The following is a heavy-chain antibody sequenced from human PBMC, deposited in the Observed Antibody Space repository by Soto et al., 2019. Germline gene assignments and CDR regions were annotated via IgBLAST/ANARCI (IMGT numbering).Heavy chain of an antibody. CDR1: GGSFSGYY. J-gene: IGHJ2*01. D-gene: IGHD2-15*01. CDR3: PRHCRGGSCPNWYFDL. V-gene: IGHV4-34*01. Sequence: QVQLQQWGAGLLKPSETLSLTCAVYGGSFSGYYWSWIRQPPGKGLEWIGEINHSGSTNYNPSLKSRVTISVDTSKNQFSLKPSSLTAADTAVYYCPRHCRGGSCPNWYFDLWGRGTLVTVSS. CDR2: INHSGST.